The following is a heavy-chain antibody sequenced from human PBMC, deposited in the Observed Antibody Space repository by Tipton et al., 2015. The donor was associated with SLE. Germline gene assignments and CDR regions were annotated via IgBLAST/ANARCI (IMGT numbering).Heavy chain of an antibody. V-gene: IGHV4-34*06. CDR1: GGSFSAFY. CDR3: TKHGEVGAFFDY. Sequence: TLSLTCTFYGGSFSAFYWGWIRQPPGRGLEWIGSAYYSGNTHYHPSLKSRVTISIDTSKNQFSLKVDSVTVADTAVYYCTKHGEVGAFFDYWGQGTLVTVSS. J-gene: IGHJ4*02. CDR2: AYYSGNT. D-gene: IGHD1-26*01.